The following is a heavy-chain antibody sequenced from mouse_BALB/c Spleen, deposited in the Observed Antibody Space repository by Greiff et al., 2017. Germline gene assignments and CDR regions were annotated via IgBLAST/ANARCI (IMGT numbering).Heavy chain of an antibody. Sequence: EVQLQESGAELVKPGASVKLSCTASGFNIKDTYMHWVKQRPEQGLEWIGRIDPANGNTKYDPKFQGKATITADTSSNTAYLQLSSLTSEDTAVYYCARDDGYSTEGFAYWGQGTLVTVSA. D-gene: IGHD2-3*01. CDR2: IDPANGNT. V-gene: IGHV14-3*02. J-gene: IGHJ3*01. CDR3: ARDDGYSTEGFAY. CDR1: GFNIKDTY.